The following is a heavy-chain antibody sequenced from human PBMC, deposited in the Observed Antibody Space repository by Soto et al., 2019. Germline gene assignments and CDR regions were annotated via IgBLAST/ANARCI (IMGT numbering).Heavy chain of an antibody. D-gene: IGHD3-22*01. CDR2: INPNSGGT. CDR3: ARVLSGYYDSSGYYPDDAFVI. V-gene: IGHV1-2*04. Sequence: ASVKVSCKASGYTFTGYYMHWVRQAPGQGLEWMGWINPNSGGTNYAQKFQGWVTMTRDTSISTAYMELSRLRSDDTAVYYCARVLSGYYDSSGYYPDDAFVIWGQGTMVSVS. CDR1: GYTFTGYY. J-gene: IGHJ3*02.